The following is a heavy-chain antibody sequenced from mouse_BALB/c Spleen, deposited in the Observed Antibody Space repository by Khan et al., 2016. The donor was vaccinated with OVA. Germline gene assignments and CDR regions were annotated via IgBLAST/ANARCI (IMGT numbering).Heavy chain of an antibody. J-gene: IGHJ3*01. V-gene: IGHV5-4*02. CDR3: ARAGYGGFAY. Sequence: EVELVESGGGLVKPGGSLKLSCAASGFTFGDYYMYWVRQTPEKRLEWVATISDGGSYTYYPASVRGRFPISRDNAKNNLYRQMSSLKSEDTAMYYCARAGYGGFAYWGQGTLVTVSA. D-gene: IGHD1-1*02. CDR2: ISDGGSYT. CDR1: GFTFGDYY.